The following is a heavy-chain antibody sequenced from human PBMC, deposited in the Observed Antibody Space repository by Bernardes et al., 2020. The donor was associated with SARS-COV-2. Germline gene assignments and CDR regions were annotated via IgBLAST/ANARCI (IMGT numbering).Heavy chain of an antibody. CDR3: ARDRDSSSQYYYLYAMDV. Sequence: GGSLRLSCAASGFTVSSNYMNWVRQAPGKGLEWVSVIYSGGTTYYADSVKGRFTVSRDISKNTLYLQMNSLRPEDTAVYYCARDRDSSSQYYYLYAMDVWGQGTMVTVSS. V-gene: IGHV3-66*02. J-gene: IGHJ6*02. D-gene: IGHD6-6*01. CDR1: GFTVSSNY. CDR2: IYSGGTT.